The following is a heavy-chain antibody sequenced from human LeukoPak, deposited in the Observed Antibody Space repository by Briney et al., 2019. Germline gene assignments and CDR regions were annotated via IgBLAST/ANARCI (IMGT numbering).Heavy chain of an antibody. CDR3: ARDWGGDFDY. CDR2: ISTGSNYI. D-gene: IGHD3-10*01. Sequence: GGSLRLSCAASGLSFSSYTMNWVRQAPGKGLEWVSSISTGSNYIYYADSVKGRFAISRDNAKNSLYLQLNSLRAEDTAVYYCARDWGGDFDYWGQGTLVTVSS. V-gene: IGHV3-21*01. CDR1: GLSFSSYT. J-gene: IGHJ4*02.